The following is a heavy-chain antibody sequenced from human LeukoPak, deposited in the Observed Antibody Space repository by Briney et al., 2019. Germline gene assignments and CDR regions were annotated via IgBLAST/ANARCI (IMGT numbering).Heavy chain of an antibody. CDR2: INHSGST. J-gene: IGHJ5*02. CDR1: GGSISSGGYY. Sequence: SETLSLTCTVSGGSISSGGYYWSWIRQPPGKGLEWIGEINHSGSTNYNPSLKSRVTISVDTSKNQFSLKLSSVTAADTAVYYCARGRGVVPAAIRRWFDPWGQGTLVTVSS. V-gene: IGHV4-39*07. CDR3: ARGRGVVPAAIRRWFDP. D-gene: IGHD2-2*02.